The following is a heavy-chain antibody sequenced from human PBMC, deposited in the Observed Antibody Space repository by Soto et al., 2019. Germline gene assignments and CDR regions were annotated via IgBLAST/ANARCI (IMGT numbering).Heavy chain of an antibody. CDR2: MNPNNGNA. V-gene: IGHV1-8*01. CDR3: ARGSRGVRFDP. J-gene: IGHJ5*02. CDR1: GYTFTSYD. D-gene: IGHD3-10*01. Sequence: QVQLVQSGAEVKKPGASVKVSCKASGYTFTSYDINWGRQATGQGLEWMGWMNPNNGNAGYALKFQGRVTMTRNTSISTAYMELSSLRSEDPAMYYCARGSRGVRFDPWGQGTLVTVSS.